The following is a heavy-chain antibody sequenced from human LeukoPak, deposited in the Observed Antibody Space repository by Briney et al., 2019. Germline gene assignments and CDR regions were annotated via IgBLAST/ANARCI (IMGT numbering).Heavy chain of an antibody. J-gene: IGHJ4*02. CDR1: GFSLSTSGGG. D-gene: IGHD6-19*01. CDR3: ANRRGTSGWSEGYFDY. V-gene: IGHV2-5*02. Sequence: SGPTLVNPTQTLTLTCTFSGFSLSTSGGGVGWIRQPPGKAPEWLALIYWDDDKRYSPSLKSRLTITKDTSKHQVVLTMTNVDPLDTATYYCANRRGTSGWSEGYFDYWGQGTLVTVSS. CDR2: IYWDDDK.